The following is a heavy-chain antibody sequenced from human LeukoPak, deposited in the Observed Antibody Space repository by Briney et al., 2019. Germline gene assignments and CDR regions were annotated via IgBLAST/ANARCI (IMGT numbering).Heavy chain of an antibody. CDR2: ISYDGSNK. Sequence: HSGGSLRLSCAASGFTFSSYGMHWVRQAPGKGLEWVAVISYDGSNKYYADSVKGRFTISRDNSKNTLYLQMNSLRAEDTAVYYCANFLYDSSGYRSYWGQGTLVTVSS. CDR3: ANFLYDSSGYRSY. D-gene: IGHD3-22*01. CDR1: GFTFSSYG. V-gene: IGHV3-30*18. J-gene: IGHJ4*02.